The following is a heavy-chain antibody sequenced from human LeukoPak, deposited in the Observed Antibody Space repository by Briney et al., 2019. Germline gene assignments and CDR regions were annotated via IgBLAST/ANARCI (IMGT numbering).Heavy chain of an antibody. CDR3: ARFLEWPPWYMDV. CDR2: ISAYNGNT. V-gene: IGHV1-18*01. J-gene: IGHJ6*03. D-gene: IGHD3-3*01. Sequence: ASVKVSCKASDYTFTNYGITWVRQAPGQGLEWMGWISAYNGNTNYAQKFQGRVTMTTDTSTSTAYIELRSLRSDDRAVYYCARFLEWPPWYMDVWGKGTTVTVSS. CDR1: DYTFTNYG.